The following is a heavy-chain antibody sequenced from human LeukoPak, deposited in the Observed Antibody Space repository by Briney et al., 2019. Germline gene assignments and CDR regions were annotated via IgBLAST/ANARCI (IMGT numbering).Heavy chain of an antibody. Sequence: PGGSLRLSCTVSGFTVSSNSMSWVRQAPGKGLEWVSNISGSGSGGSTYYADSVKGRFTISRDNSKNTLYLQMNSLRAEDTAVYYCAKDPYSSSWYGRFQHWGQGTLVTVSS. V-gene: IGHV3-23*01. J-gene: IGHJ1*01. CDR2: ISGSGSGGST. CDR3: AKDPYSSSWYGRFQH. D-gene: IGHD6-13*01. CDR1: GFTVSSNS.